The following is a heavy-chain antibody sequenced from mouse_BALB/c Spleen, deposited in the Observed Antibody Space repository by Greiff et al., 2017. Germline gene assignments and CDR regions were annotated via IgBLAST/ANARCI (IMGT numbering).Heavy chain of an antibody. CDR2: IRLKSNNYAT. J-gene: IGHJ3*01. CDR3: TRGSSGPAWFAY. V-gene: IGHV6-6*02. D-gene: IGHD3-1*01. Sequence: EVKVEESGGGLVQPGGSMKLSCVASGFTFSNYWMNWVRQSPEKGLEWVAEIRLKSNNYATHYAESVKGRFTISRDDSKSSVYLQMNNLRAEDTGIYYCTRGSSGPAWFAYWGQGTLVTVSA. CDR1: GFTFSNYW.